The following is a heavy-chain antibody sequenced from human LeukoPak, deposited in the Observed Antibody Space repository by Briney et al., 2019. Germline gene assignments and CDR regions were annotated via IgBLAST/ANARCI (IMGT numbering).Heavy chain of an antibody. Sequence: GGSLRLSCAASGFTFSSYAMSWVRQAPGKGLEWVSAISGSGGSTYYADSVKGRFTISRDNSKNTLYLQMNSLRAEDTAVYYCAKVYTPLTMMVVVITTRGFYFDYWGQGTLVTVSS. V-gene: IGHV3-23*01. CDR3: AKVYTPLTMMVVVITTRGFYFDY. D-gene: IGHD3-22*01. CDR1: GFTFSSYA. J-gene: IGHJ4*02. CDR2: ISGSGGST.